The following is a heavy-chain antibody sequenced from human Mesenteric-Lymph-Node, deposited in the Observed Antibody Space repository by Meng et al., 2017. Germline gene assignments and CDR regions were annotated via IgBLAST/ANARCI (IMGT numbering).Heavy chain of an antibody. Sequence: GGSLRLSCAASGFTFSSNWMSWVRQAPGKRLEWVANINPDGYEKHFVDSVKGRFTISRDNAKNSLYLQMNSLRAEDTALYYCARDISAYCSGPTCYAHYFQYWGQGTLVTVSS. CDR1: GFTFSSNW. D-gene: IGHD2-15*01. CDR3: ARDISAYCSGPTCYAHYFQY. V-gene: IGHV3-7*03. CDR2: INPDGYEK. J-gene: IGHJ4*02.